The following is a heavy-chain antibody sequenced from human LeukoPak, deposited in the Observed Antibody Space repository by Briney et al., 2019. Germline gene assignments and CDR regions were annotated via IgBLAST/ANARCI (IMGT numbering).Heavy chain of an antibody. J-gene: IGHJ4*02. D-gene: IGHD5-18*01. CDR2: TNLHGTTV. Sequence: PGGSLRLSCAVSGLSFSNYWMHWVRQAPGKGLVWVARTNLHGTTVDYADSVKGRFTISRDNAKNTLFLQMNSLRAEDTAVYYCASGYTYVRLGGHWGQGTLVTVSS. CDR1: GLSFSNYW. CDR3: ASGYTYVRLGGH. V-gene: IGHV3-74*01.